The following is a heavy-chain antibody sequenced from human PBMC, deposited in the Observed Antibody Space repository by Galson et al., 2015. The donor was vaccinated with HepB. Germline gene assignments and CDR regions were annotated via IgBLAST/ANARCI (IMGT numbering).Heavy chain of an antibody. V-gene: IGHV3-74*01. D-gene: IGHD6-25*01. CDR3: ARDRSLGSDFDY. Sequence: SLRLSCAASGFTFSSYWMHWVRQDPGKGLVWVARINSDGSGTSYGDSVKGRFIISRDNAKNTLYLQMNSLRREDTAVYYCARDRSLGSDFDYWGRGTLVTVSS. J-gene: IGHJ4*02. CDR1: GFTFSSYW. CDR2: INSDGSGT.